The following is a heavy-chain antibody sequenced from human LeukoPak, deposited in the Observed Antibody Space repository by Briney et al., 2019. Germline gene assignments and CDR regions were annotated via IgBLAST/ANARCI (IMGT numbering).Heavy chain of an antibody. CDR1: GYSIRSGYY. Sequence: SETLSLTCTVSGYSIRSGYYWGWIRQSPGKGLEWIGNIYQTGSTYYNPSLKSRVTMSLDTSKDQFSLKLSSVTAADTAVYYCARYSRGVGAASDYWGQGTLVTVSS. CDR3: ARYSRGVGAASDY. J-gene: IGHJ4*02. D-gene: IGHD2-15*01. V-gene: IGHV4-38-2*02. CDR2: IYQTGST.